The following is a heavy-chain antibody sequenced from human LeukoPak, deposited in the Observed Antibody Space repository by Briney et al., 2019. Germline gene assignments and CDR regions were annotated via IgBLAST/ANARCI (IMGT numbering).Heavy chain of an antibody. D-gene: IGHD2-21*02. CDR3: ANLAYCGGDCYWAPDYYYGMDV. J-gene: IGHJ6*02. Sequence: PGGSLRLSCAASGFTFSSYVMSWVRQAPGKGLEWVSAISGSGGSTYYADSVKGRFTISRDNSKNTLYLQMNSLRAEDTAVYYCANLAYCGGDCYWAPDYYYGMDVWGQGTTVTVSS. CDR1: GFTFSSYV. CDR2: ISGSGGST. V-gene: IGHV3-23*01.